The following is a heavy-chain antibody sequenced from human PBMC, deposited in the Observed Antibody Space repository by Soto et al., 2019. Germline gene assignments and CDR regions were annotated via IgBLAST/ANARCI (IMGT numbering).Heavy chain of an antibody. J-gene: IGHJ4*02. CDR2: INHSGST. D-gene: IGHD2-2*01. Sequence: SETLSLTCAVYGGSFSGYYWSWIRQPPGKGLEWIGEINHSGSTNYNPSLKSRVTISVDTSKNQFSLKLSSVTAADTAVYYCALRLIPSYCSSTSCNDYWGQGTLVTVSS. CDR1: GGSFSGYY. V-gene: IGHV4-34*01. CDR3: ALRLIPSYCSSTSCNDY.